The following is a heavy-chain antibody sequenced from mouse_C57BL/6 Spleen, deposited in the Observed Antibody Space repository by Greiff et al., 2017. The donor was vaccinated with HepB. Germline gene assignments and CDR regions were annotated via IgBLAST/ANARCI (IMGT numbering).Heavy chain of an antibody. Sequence: EVQLQESGGGLVKPGGSLKLSCAASGFTFSSYAMSWVRQTPEKRLEWVATISDGGSYTYYPDNVKGRFTISRDNAKNNLYLQMSHLKSEDTAMYYCARDAGTGRSYWYFDVWGTGTTVTVSS. J-gene: IGHJ1*03. D-gene: IGHD4-1*01. CDR1: GFTFSSYA. V-gene: IGHV5-4*01. CDR2: ISDGGSYT. CDR3: ARDAGTGRSYWYFDV.